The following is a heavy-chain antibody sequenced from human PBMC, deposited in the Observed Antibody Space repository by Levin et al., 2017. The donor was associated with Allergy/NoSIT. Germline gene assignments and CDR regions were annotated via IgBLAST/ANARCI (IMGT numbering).Heavy chain of an antibody. J-gene: IGHJ4*02. CDR1: GFTFGSYA. Sequence: GASVKVSCAASGFTFGSYAMSWVRQAPGKGLEWVSAISGSGADTYYADSVKGRFTISRDNSKNTLYLQMNSLRAEDTAVYFCAKDRSLERRGIFDYWGQGTLVTVSS. V-gene: IGHV3-23*01. CDR3: AKDRSLERRGIFDY. CDR2: ISGSGADT. D-gene: IGHD1-1*01.